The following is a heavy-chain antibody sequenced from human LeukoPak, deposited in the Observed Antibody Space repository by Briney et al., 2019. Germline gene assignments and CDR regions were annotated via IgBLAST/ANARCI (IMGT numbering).Heavy chain of an antibody. D-gene: IGHD6-19*01. CDR1: GGSISSYY. V-gene: IGHV4-59*01. J-gene: IGHJ6*02. CDR2: IYYSGST. CDR3: ARVRLAHYYYYGMDV. Sequence: SETLSLTCTVSGGSISSYYWSWIRQPPGEGLEWIGYIYYSGSTNYNPSLKSRVTISVDTSKNQFSLKLSSVTAADTAVYYCARVRLAHYYYYGMDVWGQGTTVTVSS.